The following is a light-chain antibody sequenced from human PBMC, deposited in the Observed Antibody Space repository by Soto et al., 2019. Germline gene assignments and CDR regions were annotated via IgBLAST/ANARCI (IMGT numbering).Light chain of an antibody. CDR3: AGWDDSLHGLL. Sequence: QAVVTQPPSASGTPGQRVTISCSGGSSNIGTNYVYWYQQLPGTAPKLLIYRNNLRPSGVPDRFSASKSGTSASLAISGLRSEDVGDYFCAGWDDSLHGLLFGAGTKLTVL. J-gene: IGLJ1*01. CDR2: RNN. V-gene: IGLV1-47*01. CDR1: SSNIGTNY.